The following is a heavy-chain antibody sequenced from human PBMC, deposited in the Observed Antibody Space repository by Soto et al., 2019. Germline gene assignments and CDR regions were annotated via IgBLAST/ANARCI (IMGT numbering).Heavy chain of an antibody. CDR2: VSPNSDTT. CDR1: GYTFSSYD. D-gene: IGHD2-21*02. Sequence: QVQLVQSGAEVKKPGASVKVSCKASGYTFSSYDINWVRQAPGQGLEWMGWVSPNSDTTAYARKFQGRVTMTRDTSTSTGHMELTSLSSDDTAVYYCATAKYGDPFENCGQGTQVTVSS. CDR3: ATAKYGDPFEN. V-gene: IGHV1-8*01. J-gene: IGHJ4*02.